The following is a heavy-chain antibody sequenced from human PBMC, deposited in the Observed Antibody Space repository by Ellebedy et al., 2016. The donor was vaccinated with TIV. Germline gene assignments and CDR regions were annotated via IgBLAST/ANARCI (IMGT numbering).Heavy chain of an antibody. Sequence: GESLKISCKGSGYSFTSYWISWVRQMPGKGLEWMGRIDPSDSYTNYSPSFQGHVTISADKSISTAYLQWSSLKASDTAMYYCARHDEWFGDFPQASVYYYGMDVWGQGTTVTVSS. CDR2: IDPSDSYT. V-gene: IGHV5-10-1*01. CDR1: GYSFTSYW. D-gene: IGHD3-10*01. J-gene: IGHJ6*02. CDR3: ARHDEWFGDFPQASVYYYGMDV.